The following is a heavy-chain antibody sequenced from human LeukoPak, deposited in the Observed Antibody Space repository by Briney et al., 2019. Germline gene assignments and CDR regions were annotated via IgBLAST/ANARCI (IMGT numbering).Heavy chain of an antibody. V-gene: IGHV3-23*01. D-gene: IGHD2-8*01. CDR2: ISDTGATT. Sequence: GGSLRLSCAGSGFTFSSYAMSWVRQAPGKGLEWVSAISDTGATTYDADSVKGRFTISRDNSRSTLYLQMNSLRAEDSALYYCAIVTSIGRYCTNGVCSPFDYWGQGTLVTVSS. CDR3: AIVTSIGRYCTNGVCSPFDY. J-gene: IGHJ4*02. CDR1: GFTFSSYA.